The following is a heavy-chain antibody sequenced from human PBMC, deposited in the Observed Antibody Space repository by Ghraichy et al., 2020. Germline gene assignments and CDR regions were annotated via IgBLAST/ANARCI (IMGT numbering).Heavy chain of an antibody. J-gene: IGHJ6*02. D-gene: IGHD6-13*01. CDR3: ARQKIAAAARYYYYYGMDV. CDR1: GGSISSSSYY. V-gene: IGHV4-39*01. CDR2: IYYSGST. Sequence: SETLSLTCTVSGGSISSSSYYWGWIRQPPGKGLEWIGSIYYSGSTYYNPSLKSRVTISVDTSKNQFSLKLSSVTAADTAVYYCARQKIAAAARYYYYYGMDVWGQGTTVTVSS.